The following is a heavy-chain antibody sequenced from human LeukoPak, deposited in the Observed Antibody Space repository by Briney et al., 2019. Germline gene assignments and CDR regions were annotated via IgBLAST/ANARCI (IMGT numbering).Heavy chain of an antibody. D-gene: IGHD2-2*01. Sequence: ASVKVSCKASGYTFTGYYMHWVRQAPGQGLEWMGWINPNSGGTNYAQKFQGRVTMTRDTSNSTAYMELSRLRSDDTAVYYCARADCSSTSCYVQFDYWGQGTLVTVSS. V-gene: IGHV1-2*02. CDR2: INPNSGGT. CDR1: GYTFTGYY. CDR3: ARADCSSTSCYVQFDY. J-gene: IGHJ4*02.